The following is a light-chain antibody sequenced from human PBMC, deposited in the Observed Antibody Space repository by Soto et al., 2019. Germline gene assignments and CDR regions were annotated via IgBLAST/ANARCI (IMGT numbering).Light chain of an antibody. V-gene: IGLV3-25*03. CDR3: LSAASSGSYV. Sequence: SSELTQPPSVSVSPGQTARITCSGDALPKQYAYWYHQKPGQAPVLVIYKDSERPSGIPKRFSGSSSGTTVTLTISGVQAEDEADYYCLSAASSGSYVFGTGTKLTVL. CDR1: ALPKQY. J-gene: IGLJ1*01. CDR2: KDS.